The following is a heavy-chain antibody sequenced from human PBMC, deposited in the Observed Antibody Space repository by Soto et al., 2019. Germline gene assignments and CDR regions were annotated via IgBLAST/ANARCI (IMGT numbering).Heavy chain of an antibody. D-gene: IGHD5-18*01. CDR2: LNPDTGNT. CDR1: GFTFSDNL. J-gene: IGHJ3*01. Sequence: QVQLVQSGAELKKPGASVNISCTASGFTFSDNLINWVRQVPGQGLEWMGWLNPDTGNTRYSETFQGRGTISRHPAASIAYLELSCLENEDTALYFCARDIQSVGPRANDAFDVWGQGTIITVSS. V-gene: IGHV1-3*01. CDR3: ARDIQSVGPRANDAFDV.